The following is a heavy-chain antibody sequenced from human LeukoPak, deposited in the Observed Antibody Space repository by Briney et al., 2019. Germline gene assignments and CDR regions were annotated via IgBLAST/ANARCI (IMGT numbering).Heavy chain of an antibody. D-gene: IGHD3-3*01. CDR1: GLTFSSYG. J-gene: IGHJ6*03. V-gene: IGHV3-23*01. Sequence: PGGSLRLSCAASGLTFSSYGMSWVRQAPGKGLEWVSAISGSGGSTYYADSVKGRFTISRDNSKNTLYLQMNSLRAEDTAVYYCARVPEWPPYYYYMDVWGKGTTVTISS. CDR2: ISGSGGST. CDR3: ARVPEWPPYYYYMDV.